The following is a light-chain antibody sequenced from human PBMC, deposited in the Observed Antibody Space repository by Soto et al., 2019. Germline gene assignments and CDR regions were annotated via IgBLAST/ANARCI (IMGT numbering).Light chain of an antibody. J-gene: IGKJ1*01. Sequence: EIVLTLSPGTLSLSPGERATLSCRASQSVSDSYLAWYQQKSGQAPRLLIYGASNRATGIPDRFSGSGSGTDFTLTISRLDPEDFAVYYCQQYAISPWTFGQGTKVDIK. CDR2: GAS. CDR3: QQYAISPWT. CDR1: QSVSDSY. V-gene: IGKV3-20*01.